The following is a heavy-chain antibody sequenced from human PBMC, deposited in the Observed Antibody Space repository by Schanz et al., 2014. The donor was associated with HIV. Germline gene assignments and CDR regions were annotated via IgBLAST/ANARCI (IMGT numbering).Heavy chain of an antibody. J-gene: IGHJ4*02. CDR3: AKGVSVAGSSYYFDY. CDR1: GFTFGNYA. Sequence: EVQLVESGGGLVQPGRSLRLSCAGSGFTFGNYAMHWVRQAPGKGLEWVSGISWSSGNIGYADSVKGRFTISRDNSKNSLYLQMSSLRREDTAFYYCAKGVSVAGSSYYFDYWGQGTLVTVSS. V-gene: IGHV3-9*01. D-gene: IGHD6-19*01. CDR2: ISWSSGNI.